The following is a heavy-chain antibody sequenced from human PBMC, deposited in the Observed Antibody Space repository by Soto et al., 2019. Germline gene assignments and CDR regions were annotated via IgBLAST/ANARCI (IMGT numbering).Heavy chain of an antibody. CDR2: ILGSGDGK. D-gene: IGHD3-16*01. J-gene: IGHJ3*02. V-gene: IGHV3-23*01. CDR3: ARGTEDDI. CDR1: GFSFSSFA. Sequence: GGSLRLSCAASGFSFSSFAMTWVRQAPGEGLGWVSSILGSGDGKYYADSVKGRFTISRDNSENTLYLQMNSLRADDSAAYYCARGTEDDIWGQGTVVTVSS.